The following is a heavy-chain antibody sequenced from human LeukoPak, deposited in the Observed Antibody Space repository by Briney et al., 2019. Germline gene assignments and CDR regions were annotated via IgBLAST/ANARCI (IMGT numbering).Heavy chain of an antibody. CDR1: GYTFTSYY. CDR2: INPSGGST. J-gene: IGHJ4*02. D-gene: IGHD5-24*01. V-gene: IGHV1-46*01. CDR3: ARGITVEMATSYVFDY. Sequence: ASVKVSCKASGYTFTSYYMHWVRQAPGQGLEWMGIINPSGGSTSYAQKFQGRVTMTRDTSTSTVYMELSSLRSEDTAVYYCARGITVEMATSYVFDYWGQGTLVTVSS.